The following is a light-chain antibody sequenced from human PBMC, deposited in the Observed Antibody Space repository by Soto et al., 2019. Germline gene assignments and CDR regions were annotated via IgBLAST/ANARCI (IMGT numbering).Light chain of an antibody. V-gene: IGKV3-20*01. CDR1: QSVSSN. Sequence: EIVMTQSPATLSVSPGERSTLSCRASQSVSSNLAWYQQKPGQAPRLLIYGASSRATGIPDRFSGSGSGTDFTLTFSRLEPEDFAVYYCEYYGSSITFGGGTKVDIK. CDR2: GAS. J-gene: IGKJ4*01. CDR3: EYYGSSIT.